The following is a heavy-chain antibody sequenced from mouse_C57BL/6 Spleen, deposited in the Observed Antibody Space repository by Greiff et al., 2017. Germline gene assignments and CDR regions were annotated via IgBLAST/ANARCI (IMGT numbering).Heavy chain of an antibody. Sequence: QVQLQQSGPELVKPGASVKISCKASGYAFSSSWMNWVKQRPGKGLEWIGRIYPGDGDTNDKGKFKGKATLTADKSASKASMQLSSLTSEDSAVYFCARRGYGRSFMDYWGQGTSVTVSS. D-gene: IGHD1-1*01. CDR2: IYPGDGDT. J-gene: IGHJ4*01. V-gene: IGHV1-82*01. CDR3: ARRGYGRSFMDY. CDR1: GYAFSSSW.